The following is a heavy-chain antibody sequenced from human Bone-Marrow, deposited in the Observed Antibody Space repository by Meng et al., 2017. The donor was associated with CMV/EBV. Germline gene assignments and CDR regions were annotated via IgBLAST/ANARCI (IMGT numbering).Heavy chain of an antibody. CDR3: ARAYYDFWSPMDV. Sequence: GESLKISCKASGFTFSSYGMHWVRQASGKGLEWVGRIRSKANSYATAYAASVKGRFTISRDDSKNTAYLQMNSLKTEDTAVYYCARAYYDFWSPMDVWGQGTTVTVSS. J-gene: IGHJ6*02. V-gene: IGHV3-73*01. CDR1: GFTFSSYG. CDR2: IRSKANSYAT. D-gene: IGHD3-3*01.